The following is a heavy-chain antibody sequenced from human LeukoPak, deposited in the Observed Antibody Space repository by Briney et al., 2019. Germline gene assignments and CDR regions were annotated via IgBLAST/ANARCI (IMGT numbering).Heavy chain of an antibody. CDR1: GYTFTGYY. V-gene: IGHV1-46*01. D-gene: IGHD5-24*01. Sequence: ASVKVSCKASGYTFTGYYMHWVRQAPGQRLEWMGLINPGGDNTDYAQNFQGRLTMTSDTSARTVYMELSSLRSEDTAVYYCARIRDGYNDAYDIWGQGTVVTV. CDR3: ARIRDGYNDAYDI. CDR2: INPGGDNT. J-gene: IGHJ3*02.